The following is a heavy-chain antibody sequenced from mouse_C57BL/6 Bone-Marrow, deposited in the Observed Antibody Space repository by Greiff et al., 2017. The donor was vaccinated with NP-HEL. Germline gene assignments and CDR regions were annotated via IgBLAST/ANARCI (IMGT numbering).Heavy chain of an antibody. V-gene: IGHV1-80*01. CDR1: GYAFSSYW. CDR3: ARGNPFAY. CDR2: IYPGDGDT. D-gene: IGHD2-1*01. Sequence: VQLVESGAELVKPGASVKISCKASGYAFSSYWMNWVKQRPGKGLEWIGQIYPGDGDTNYNGKFKGKATLTADKSSSTAYMQLSSLTSEDSAVYFCARGNPFAYWGQGTLVTVSA. J-gene: IGHJ3*01.